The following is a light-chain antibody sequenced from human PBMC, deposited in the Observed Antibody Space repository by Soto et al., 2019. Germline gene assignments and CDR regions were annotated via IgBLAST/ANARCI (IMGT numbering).Light chain of an antibody. Sequence: SAVRQLVNESGSPLPSNPLSCNGTSSDVGGFNYVSWYQQDPGKAPKLMIYDVTNRPSGVSYRFSGSKSGNTASLTISGLQAEDEADYYCNSYTSSSTYVFGTGTKVTVL. CDR3: NSYTSSSTYV. V-gene: IGLV2-14*03. J-gene: IGLJ1*01. CDR1: SSDVGGFNY. CDR2: DVT.